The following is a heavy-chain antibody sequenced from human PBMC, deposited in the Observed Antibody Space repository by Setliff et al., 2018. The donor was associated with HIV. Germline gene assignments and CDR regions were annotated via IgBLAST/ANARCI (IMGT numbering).Heavy chain of an antibody. CDR2: IFHSVGI. D-gene: IGHD1-1*01. CDR1: GYSISSGYY. Sequence: PSETLSLTCAVSGYSISSGYYWGWIRQPPGKGLEWVGSIFHSVGIYYNPSLKSRVTISGDTSKNNLSLKLTSVTAADTAVYYCARHLQAFDIWGHGTMVTVSS. CDR3: ARHLQAFDI. V-gene: IGHV4-38-2*01. J-gene: IGHJ3*02.